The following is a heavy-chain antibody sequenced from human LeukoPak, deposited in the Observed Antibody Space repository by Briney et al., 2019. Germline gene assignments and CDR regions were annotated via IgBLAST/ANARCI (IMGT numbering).Heavy chain of an antibody. J-gene: IGHJ1*01. V-gene: IGHV3-7*01. CDR2: INPDGRDT. Sequence: GGSLRLSCAASGFSFSSYSMNWVRQAPGKGLEWVAHINPDGRDTYYVDSVKGRFTISRDNAQNSMYLQMNSLRVEDTAVYYCTSWGDTTAEYFQRWGQGTLVTVSS. CDR3: TSWGDTTAEYFQR. D-gene: IGHD2-21*02. CDR1: GFSFSSYS.